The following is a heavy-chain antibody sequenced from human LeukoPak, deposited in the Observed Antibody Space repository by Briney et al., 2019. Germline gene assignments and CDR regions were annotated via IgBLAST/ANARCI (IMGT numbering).Heavy chain of an antibody. CDR2: ISAYNGNT. V-gene: IGHV1-18*03. CDR3: ARAGRRRDGYNAEPAHY. J-gene: IGHJ4*02. CDR1: GYTFTSYG. D-gene: IGHD5-24*01. Sequence: RASVKVSCKASGYTFTSYGISWVRQAPGQGLEWMGWISAYNGNTNYAQKLQGRVTMTRDTSTSTVYMELSSLRSEDMAVYYCARAGRRRDGYNAEPAHYWGQGTLVTVSS.